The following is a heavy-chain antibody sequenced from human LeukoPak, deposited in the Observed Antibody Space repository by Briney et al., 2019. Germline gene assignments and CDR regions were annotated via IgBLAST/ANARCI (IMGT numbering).Heavy chain of an antibody. CDR2: IRSKPNNYAA. Sequence: GGSLRLSCAASGFTFSDSAMHWVRQASGKGLEWVGRIRSKPNNYAAAYAASVKGRFTISRDDSKNTAYLQMNSLKTEDTAVYYCTRWEPNDAFDIWGQGTMVTVSS. V-gene: IGHV3-73*01. CDR1: GFTFSDSA. D-gene: IGHD1-26*01. CDR3: TRWEPNDAFDI. J-gene: IGHJ3*02.